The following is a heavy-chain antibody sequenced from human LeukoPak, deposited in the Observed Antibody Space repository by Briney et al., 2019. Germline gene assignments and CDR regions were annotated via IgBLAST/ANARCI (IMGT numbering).Heavy chain of an antibody. Sequence: GGSLRLSCVVSGFTFSSYGMSWVRQAPGKGLEWVSAISGSGSNTYYADSVKGRFPISRDNSKNTLYLQMNSLRAEDTAVYSCAKDRLTLSAFDIWGQGTMVTVSS. CDR1: GFTFSSYG. V-gene: IGHV3-23*01. J-gene: IGHJ3*02. CDR2: ISGSGSNT. CDR3: AKDRLTLSAFDI. D-gene: IGHD3-16*01.